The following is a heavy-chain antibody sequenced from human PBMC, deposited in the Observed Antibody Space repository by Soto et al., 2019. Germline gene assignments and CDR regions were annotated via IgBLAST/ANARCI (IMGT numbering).Heavy chain of an antibody. CDR2: IVVGSGNT. CDR1: GFTFTSSA. V-gene: IGHV1-58*01. Sequence: SVKVSCKASGFTFTSSAVQWVRQARGQRLEWIGWIVVGSGNTNYAQKFQERVTITTDMSTSTAYMELSSLRSEDTAVYYCAETLYYDSSAATPYSYSGKDVWGQGTTVTVSS. J-gene: IGHJ6*02. D-gene: IGHD3-22*01. CDR3: AETLYYDSSAATPYSYSGKDV.